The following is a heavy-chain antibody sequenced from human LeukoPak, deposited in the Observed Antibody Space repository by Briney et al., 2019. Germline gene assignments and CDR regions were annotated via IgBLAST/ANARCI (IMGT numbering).Heavy chain of an antibody. CDR2: INPSGGST. D-gene: IGHD3-22*01. CDR1: GYTFTSYY. J-gene: IGHJ4*02. V-gene: IGHV1-46*01. Sequence: VASVKVSCKASGYTFTSYYMHWVRQAPGQGLERVGIINPSGGSTSYAQKFQGRVTMTRDASTSTVYMELSSLRSEDTAVYYCARPYYYDSSGYYSYYFDYWGQGTLVTVSS. CDR3: ARPYYYDSSGYYSYYFDY.